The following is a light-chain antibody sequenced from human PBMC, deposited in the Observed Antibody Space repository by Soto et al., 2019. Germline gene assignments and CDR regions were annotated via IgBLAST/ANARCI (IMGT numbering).Light chain of an antibody. CDR1: SSDVGGYDF. CDR3: CSYAGSYTHV. V-gene: IGLV2-11*01. J-gene: IGLJ1*01. Sequence: LTQPRSVSGSPGQSVTISCTGTSSDVGGYDFVSWFQQYPGKAPKLIIYDVTKGPSGVPDRFSGSKSGNTASLTISGLQTDDEADYYCCSYAGSYTHVFGTGTKVTVL. CDR2: DVT.